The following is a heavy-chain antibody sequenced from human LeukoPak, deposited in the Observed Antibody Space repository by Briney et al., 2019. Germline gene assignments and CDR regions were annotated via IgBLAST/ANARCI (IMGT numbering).Heavy chain of an antibody. CDR1: GYTFTAYY. V-gene: IGHV1-46*01. J-gene: IGHJ6*03. D-gene: IGHD1-26*01. CDR3: ARVRREWELQDYYYYYMDV. Sequence: VASVKVSCKATGYTFTAYYMHWVRQALGQGLEWMGLINPSGSSTVYAQKFQGRVTMTRDMSTSTAYMELRSLRSDDTAVYYCARVRREWELQDYYYYYMDVWGKGTTVTISS. CDR2: INPSGSST.